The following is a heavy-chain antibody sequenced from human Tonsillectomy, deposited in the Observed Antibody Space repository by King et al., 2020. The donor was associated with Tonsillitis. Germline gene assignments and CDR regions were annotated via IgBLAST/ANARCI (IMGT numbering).Heavy chain of an antibody. CDR1: GDSVSTNSAS. J-gene: IGHJ4*02. CDR3: ATDLHYSGTYYGLDY. CDR2: TYYRSQWYT. V-gene: IGHV6-1*01. Sequence: VQLQQSGPGLVRPSQTLSLTCSISGDSVSTNSASWNWIRQSPSTGLEWLGRTYYRSQWYTDYAESVQSRLTINPDTSKNQFSLQLSSVTPEDTAIYFCATDLHYSGTYYGLDYWGQGTLVTVSS. D-gene: IGHD1-26*01.